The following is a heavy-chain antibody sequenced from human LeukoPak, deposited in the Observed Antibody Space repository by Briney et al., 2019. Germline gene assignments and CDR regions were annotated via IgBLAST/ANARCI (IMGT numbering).Heavy chain of an antibody. CDR1: GDSISNYY. CDR2: IYTSGST. J-gene: IGHJ6*03. CDR3: ARCWQQLVGVYYYYYMDV. V-gene: IGHV4-4*07. D-gene: IGHD6-13*01. Sequence: SETLSLTCTVSGDSISNYYWSWIRQPAGKGLEWIGRIYTSGSTNYNPSLKSRVTMSVDTSKNQFSLKLSSVTAADTAVYYCARCWQQLVGVYYYYYMDVWGKGTTVTVSS.